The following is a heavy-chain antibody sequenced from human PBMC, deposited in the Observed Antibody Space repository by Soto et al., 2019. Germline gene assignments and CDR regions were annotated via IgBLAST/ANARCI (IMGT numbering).Heavy chain of an antibody. D-gene: IGHD3-16*01. CDR1: GFTFSSFG. CDR3: ARAAWGTLGDC. Sequence: HHGGSLGLSCAASGFTFSSFGMSWVRQAPGKGLEWVANIKQDGSEENYVDSVKGRFTISRDNAKNSVSLQMHSLRAEDTAVYYCARAAWGTLGDCWGQGTRVTVSS. J-gene: IGHJ4*02. CDR2: IKQDGSEE. V-gene: IGHV3-7*01.